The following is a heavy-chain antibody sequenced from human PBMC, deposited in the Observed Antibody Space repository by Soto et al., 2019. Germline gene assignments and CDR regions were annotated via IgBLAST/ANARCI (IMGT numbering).Heavy chain of an antibody. Sequence: QVQLVQSGAEVKKSGSSVKVSCKAYGGTFNRNAINWVRQAPGQGLEWMGGITPMFRSATYAQQFQGRVTITADESTNTVYMEMSSLRSDDTAMYYCAREGGHNDGLGRVQPFDPWGQGTLVTVSS. CDR1: GGTFNRNA. J-gene: IGHJ5*02. D-gene: IGHD1-1*01. CDR2: ITPMFRSA. V-gene: IGHV1-69*01. CDR3: AREGGHNDGLGRVQPFDP.